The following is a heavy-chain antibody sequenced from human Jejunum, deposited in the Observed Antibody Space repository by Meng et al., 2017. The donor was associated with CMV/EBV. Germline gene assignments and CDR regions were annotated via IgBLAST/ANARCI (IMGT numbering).Heavy chain of an antibody. V-gene: IGHV1-69*06. CDR2: IISMYGPT. J-gene: IGHJ5*01. Sequence: YAICWVRQAPGQGLEWMGEIISMYGPTNYAQKFQDRVTITADKSTSTAYMELSSLTFQDTAVYYCAKEGKTGRPGEYYTDGPSDSWGQGTLVTVSS. CDR3: AKEGKTGRPGEYYTDGPSDS. D-gene: IGHD3-3*01. CDR1: YA.